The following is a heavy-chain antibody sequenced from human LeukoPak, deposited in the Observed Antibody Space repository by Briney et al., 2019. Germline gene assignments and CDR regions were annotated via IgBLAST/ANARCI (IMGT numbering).Heavy chain of an antibody. V-gene: IGHV4-34*01. Sequence: SETLSLTCAVYGGSFSGYYWSWIRQPPGKGLEWIGEINHSGSTNYNPSLKSRVTISVDTSKNQFSLKLSSVTAADTAVYYCARKYYYGSGSPNWFDPWGQGTLVTVSS. D-gene: IGHD3-10*01. J-gene: IGHJ5*02. CDR2: INHSGST. CDR3: ARKYYYGSGSPNWFDP. CDR1: GGSFSGYY.